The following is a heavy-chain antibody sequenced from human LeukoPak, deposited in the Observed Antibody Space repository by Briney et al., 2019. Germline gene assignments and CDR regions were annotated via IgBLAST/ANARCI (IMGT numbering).Heavy chain of an antibody. CDR1: GFTFSSYT. CDR3: ARDAYGSSVDY. D-gene: IGHD1-26*01. V-gene: IGHV3-21*01. J-gene: IGHJ4*02. CDR2: ISGSSNYI. Sequence: GGSLRLSCAASGFTFSSYTMNWVRQAPGKGLEWVSSISGSSNYIYYADSVKGRFTISRDNAKNSLYLQMNSLRAEDTAVYYCARDAYGSSVDYWGQGTLVTVSS.